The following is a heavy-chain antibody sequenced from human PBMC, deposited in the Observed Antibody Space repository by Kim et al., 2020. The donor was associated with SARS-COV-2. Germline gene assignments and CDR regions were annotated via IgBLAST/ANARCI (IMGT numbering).Heavy chain of an antibody. D-gene: IGHD3-22*01. J-gene: IGHJ4*02. CDR1: RYPFTSHD. Sequence: ASVKVSCKASRYPFTSHDINWVRQAPGQGLEWMEWINTNTGNPTYAQGFTARFVVSLDTSDSTAYLQISSLRAEDTAVYYCARSVSLDSSGNYYRGVFVDFWGQGTLITVSS. V-gene: IGHV7-4-1*02. CDR2: INTNTGNP. CDR3: ARSVSLDSSGNYYRGVFVDF.